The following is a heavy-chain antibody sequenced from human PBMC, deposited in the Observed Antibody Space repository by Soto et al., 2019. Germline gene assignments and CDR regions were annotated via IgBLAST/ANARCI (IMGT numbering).Heavy chain of an antibody. CDR3: ARELHEESYGMDV. CDR2: INPNSGGT. V-gene: IGHV1-2*04. Sequence: ASVKVSCKASGYTFTGYYMHCVRQAPGQGLEWMGWINPNSGGTNYAQKFQGWVTMTRDASISTAYMELSSLSAGDTAVYYCARELHEESYGMDVWGQGTTVPVSS. J-gene: IGHJ6*02. CDR1: GYTFTGYY.